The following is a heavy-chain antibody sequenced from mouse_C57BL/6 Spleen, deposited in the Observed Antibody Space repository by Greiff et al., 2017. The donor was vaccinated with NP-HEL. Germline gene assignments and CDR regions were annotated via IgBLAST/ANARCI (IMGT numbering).Heavy chain of an antibody. CDR2: INPYNGDT. CDR3: AREEASFDV. CDR1: GYSFTGYF. Sequence: EVKLMESGPELVKPGDSVKISCKASGYSFTGYFMNWVMQSHGKSLEWIGRINPYNGDTFYNQKFKGKATLTVDKSSSTAHMELRSLTSEDSAVYYCAREEASFDVWGTGTTVTVSS. V-gene: IGHV1-20*01. J-gene: IGHJ1*03.